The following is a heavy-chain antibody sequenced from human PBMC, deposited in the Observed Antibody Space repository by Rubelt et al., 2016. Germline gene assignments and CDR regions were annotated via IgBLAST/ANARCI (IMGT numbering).Heavy chain of an antibody. Sequence: QGEESGPGLVKPSETLSLTCSVSGGSISSSSYYWGWIRQPPGKELEWIGSIHHSGSAHYNPSLKSRVTISVDTSKNQFSLQLSSVTAADTAIYYCARSHNNGYSFEYWGRGTLVSVSS. V-gene: IGHV4-39*01. CDR1: GGSISSSSYY. CDR3: ARSHNNGYSFEY. CDR2: IHHSGSA. J-gene: IGHJ4*02. D-gene: IGHD3-22*01.